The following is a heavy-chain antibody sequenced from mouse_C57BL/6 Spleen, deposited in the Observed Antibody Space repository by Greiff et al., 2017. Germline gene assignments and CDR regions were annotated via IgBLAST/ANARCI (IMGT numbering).Heavy chain of an antibody. CDR2: IYPGDGDT. J-gene: IGHJ2*01. CDR1: GYAFSSSW. V-gene: IGHV1-82*01. D-gene: IGHD4-1*01. Sequence: QVQLKQSGPELVKPGASVKISCKASGYAFSSSWMNWVKQRPGKGLEWIGRIYPGDGDTNYNGKFKGKATLTADESSSTAYMQLSSLTSEDSAVYFCARNWEFDYWGQGTTLTVSS. CDR3: ARNWEFDY.